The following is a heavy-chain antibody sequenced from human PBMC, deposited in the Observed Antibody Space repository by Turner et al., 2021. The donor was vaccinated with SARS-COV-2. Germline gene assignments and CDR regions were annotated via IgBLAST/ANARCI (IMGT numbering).Heavy chain of an antibody. J-gene: IGHJ4*02. CDR2: IYSSGST. D-gene: IGHD2-15*01. CDR3: ARRGDGGKSFDY. V-gene: IGHV4-39*01. Sequence: QLQLQESGPGLVKPSETLSLTRTVSGASISSIIYYWGWIRQPPGKGLEWIGTIYSSGSTYYNPSLKSRVTISVDASKNQFSLKLSSVTAADTAVYYCARRGDGGKSFDYWGQGTLVTVSS. CDR1: GASISSIIYY.